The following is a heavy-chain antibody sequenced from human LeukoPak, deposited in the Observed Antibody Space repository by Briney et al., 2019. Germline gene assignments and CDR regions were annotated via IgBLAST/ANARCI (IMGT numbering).Heavy chain of an antibody. D-gene: IGHD5-12*01. CDR2: ISSGSTI. CDR3: AXXXXXXSGYASTFDY. J-gene: IGHJ4*02. V-gene: IGHV3-11*01. Sequence: GGSLRLSCAASGFTFSDFHMSWIRQAPGKGLQWVSYISSGSTIYYADSVKGRFTISRDNAKNSLFLQMNSLRAEDTAVYYCAXXXXXXSGYASTFDYWGQGTLVTVSS. CDR1: GFTFSDFH.